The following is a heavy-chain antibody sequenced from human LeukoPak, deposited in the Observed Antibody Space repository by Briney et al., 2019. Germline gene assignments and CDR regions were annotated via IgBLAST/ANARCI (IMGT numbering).Heavy chain of an antibody. CDR3: ARRVRSADYRLDY. D-gene: IGHD4-11*01. CDR1: GGSFTIYS. CDR2: ISPSGNT. V-gene: IGHV4-34*01. J-gene: IGHJ4*02. Sequence: KPSETLSLTCAVYGGSFTIYSWTWIRQPPGKSLEWVGEISPSGNTQYNPSLKSRVTISLDASKSRFYLKLNSVTAADTAVYYCARRVRSADYRLDYWGQGTLVTVSS.